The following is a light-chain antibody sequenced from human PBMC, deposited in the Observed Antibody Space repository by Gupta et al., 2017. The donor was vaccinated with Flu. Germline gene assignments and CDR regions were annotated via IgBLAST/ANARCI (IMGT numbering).Light chain of an antibody. CDR2: RDS. CDR3: GASDDSLSGWV. CDR1: SSYMGRDY. V-gene: IGLV1-47*01. J-gene: IGLJ3*02. Sequence: QPVLTHPPSASATPGRRVTISCSGTSSYMGRDYVYWYQQLPGMAPKLLIYRDSQRPSGVPDRFSGSKSGATASLTITGLRSEDEAEYYCGASDDSLSGWVFGRGTKLTVL.